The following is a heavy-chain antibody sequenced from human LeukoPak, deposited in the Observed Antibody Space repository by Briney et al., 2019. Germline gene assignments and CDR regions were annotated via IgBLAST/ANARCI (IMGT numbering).Heavy chain of an antibody. Sequence: SETLSLTRTVSGGTISSYYWSWIRQPPGKGLEGMGYIYYSGSTNYNPSLKSRVTISVDTSKNQFYLKLSSVTAADTAVYYCARRSYLDSSSSNWFDPWGQGTLVTVSS. CDR1: GGTISSYY. D-gene: IGHD6-13*01. J-gene: IGHJ5*02. V-gene: IGHV4-59*01. CDR3: ARRSYLDSSSSNWFDP. CDR2: IYYSGST.